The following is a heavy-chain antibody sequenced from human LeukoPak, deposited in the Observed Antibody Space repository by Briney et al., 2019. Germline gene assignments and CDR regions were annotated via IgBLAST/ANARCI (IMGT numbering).Heavy chain of an antibody. D-gene: IGHD6-19*01. CDR1: GYTFTSYG. CDR3: ARSAVAGTLSAYYFHY. CDR2: IRAYNGNT. V-gene: IGHV1-18*01. Sequence: ASVKVSCKASGYTFTSYGISWVRQAPGQGLEWMGWIRAYNGNTNYAQKLQGRVTMTTDTSTSTAYMELRSLRSDDTAVYYCARSAVAGTLSAYYFHYWGQGTLVTVSS. J-gene: IGHJ4*02.